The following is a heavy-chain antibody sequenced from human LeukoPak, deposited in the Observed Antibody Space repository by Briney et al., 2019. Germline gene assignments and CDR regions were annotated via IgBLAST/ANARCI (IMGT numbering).Heavy chain of an antibody. Sequence: SETLSLTCTVSGGSISSYYWSWIRQPPGKGLELIGYIYYSGSTNYNPSLKSRVTISVDTSKNQFSLKLSSVTAADTAVYYCARHEVGDSSSWYGYWGQGTLVTVSS. J-gene: IGHJ4*02. CDR1: GGSISSYY. V-gene: IGHV4-59*08. D-gene: IGHD6-13*01. CDR2: IYYSGST. CDR3: ARHEVGDSSSWYGY.